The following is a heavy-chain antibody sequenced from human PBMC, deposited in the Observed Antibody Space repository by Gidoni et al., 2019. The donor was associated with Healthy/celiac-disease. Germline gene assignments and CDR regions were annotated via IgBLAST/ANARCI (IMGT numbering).Heavy chain of an antibody. D-gene: IGHD2-15*01. CDR3: AKGGIRAAPVGGAFDI. Sequence: EVQLLESGGGLVQPGGSLRLSCAASGFTFSSYAMSWVRQAPGKGLEWVSAISGRGGSTYYAESVKGRFTIPRDNSKNTLYLQMNSLRAEDTAVYYCAKGGIRAAPVGGAFDIWGQGTMVTVSS. CDR2: ISGRGGST. J-gene: IGHJ3*02. CDR1: GFTFSSYA. V-gene: IGHV3-23*01.